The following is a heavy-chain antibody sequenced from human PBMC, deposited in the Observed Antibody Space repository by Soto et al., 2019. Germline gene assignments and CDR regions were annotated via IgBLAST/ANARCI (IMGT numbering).Heavy chain of an antibody. D-gene: IGHD3-10*01. Sequence: PGESLKISCKGSGYSFTSYWISWVRQMPGKGLEWMGRIDPSDSYTNYSPSFQGHVTISADKSISTAYLQWSSLKASDTAMYYCARHPLHRGSGYGMDVWGQGTTVTVSS. J-gene: IGHJ6*02. CDR2: IDPSDSYT. CDR1: GYSFTSYW. CDR3: ARHPLHRGSGYGMDV. V-gene: IGHV5-10-1*01.